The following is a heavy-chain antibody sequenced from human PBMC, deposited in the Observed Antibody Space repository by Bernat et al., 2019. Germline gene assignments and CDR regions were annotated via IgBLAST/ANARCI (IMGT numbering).Heavy chain of an antibody. CDR2: INHSGST. Sequence: QVQLQQWGAGLLKPSETLSLTCAVYGGSFSGYYWSWIRQPPGKGLEWIGEINHSGSTNYNPSLKSRVTISVDTSKNQFSLKLSSVTAADTAVYYCARGGYGSGWYRGEYFQHWGQGTLVTVSS. J-gene: IGHJ1*01. D-gene: IGHD6-19*01. CDR3: ARGGYGSGWYRGEYFQH. CDR1: GGSFSGYY. V-gene: IGHV4-34*01.